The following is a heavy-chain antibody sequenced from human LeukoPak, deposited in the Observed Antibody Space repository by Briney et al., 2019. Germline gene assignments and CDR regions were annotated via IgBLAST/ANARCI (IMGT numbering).Heavy chain of an antibody. J-gene: IGHJ5*02. V-gene: IGHV1-2*06. CDR2: INPNSGGT. CDR1: GYTFTGYY. D-gene: IGHD2-15*01. CDR3: ARDPLTLVAATRGSYNWFDP. Sequence: ASVKVSCKASGYTFTGYYMHWVRQAPGQGLEWMGRINPNSGGTNYAQKFQGRVTMTRDTSISTAYMELSRLRSNDTAVYYCARDPLTLVAATRGSYNWFDPWGQGTLVTVSS.